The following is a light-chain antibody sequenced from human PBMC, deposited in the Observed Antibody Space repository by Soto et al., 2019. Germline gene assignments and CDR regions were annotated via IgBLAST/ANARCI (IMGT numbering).Light chain of an antibody. V-gene: IGLV2-14*01. CDR2: EVT. J-gene: IGLJ1*01. Sequence: QSALTQPASVSGSPGQSITISCTGTSSDVGGYNYVSWYQQRPGKAPKPIIYEVTNRPSGVSNRFSGSKSGYTASLTISGLQAEDEADYYCSSYTSSSSHYVFGTGTKV. CDR1: SSDVGGYNY. CDR3: SSYTSSSSHYV.